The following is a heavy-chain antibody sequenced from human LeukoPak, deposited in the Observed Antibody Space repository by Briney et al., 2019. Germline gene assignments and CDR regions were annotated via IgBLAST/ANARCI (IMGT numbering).Heavy chain of an antibody. V-gene: IGHV4-59*01. CDR2: IYYKGNT. CDR1: GGSSSDYY. D-gene: IGHD3/OR15-3a*01. Sequence: PSETLSVTCSVSGGSSSDYYWSWIRQPPGKGLEWIGYIYYKGNTNYNPSLKSRVTISVDTSKDQVSLRLTSVTAADTATYFCVGTRFGLVYFDSWGQGTLVSVSS. J-gene: IGHJ4*02. CDR3: VGTRFGLVYFDS.